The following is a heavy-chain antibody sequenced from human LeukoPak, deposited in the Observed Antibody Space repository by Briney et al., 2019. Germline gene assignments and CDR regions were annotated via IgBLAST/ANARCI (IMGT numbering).Heavy chain of an antibody. CDR1: RGTFSSYA. CDR2: IIPIFGTA. V-gene: IGHV1-69*13. CDR3: ARAYSGSHGYFDY. D-gene: IGHD1-26*01. J-gene: IGHJ4*02. Sequence: ASVKVSCKASRGTFSSYAISWVRQAPGQGLEWMGGIIPIFGTANYAQKFQGRVTITAGESTSTAYMELSSLRSEDTAVYYCARAYSGSHGYFDYWGQGTLVTVSS.